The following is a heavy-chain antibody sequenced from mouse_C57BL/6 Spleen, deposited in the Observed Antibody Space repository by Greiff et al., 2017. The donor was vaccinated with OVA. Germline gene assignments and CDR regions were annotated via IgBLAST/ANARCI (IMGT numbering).Heavy chain of an antibody. Sequence: EVKLVESGGGLVKPGGSLKLSCAASGFTFSDYGMHWVRQAPEKGLEWVAYISSGSSTIYYADTVKGRFTISRDNAKNTLFLQMTSLRSEDTAMYYCAGNYGSSYGYYAMDYWGQGTSVTVSS. D-gene: IGHD1-1*01. J-gene: IGHJ4*01. V-gene: IGHV5-17*01. CDR1: GFTFSDYG. CDR2: ISSGSSTI. CDR3: AGNYGSSYGYYAMDY.